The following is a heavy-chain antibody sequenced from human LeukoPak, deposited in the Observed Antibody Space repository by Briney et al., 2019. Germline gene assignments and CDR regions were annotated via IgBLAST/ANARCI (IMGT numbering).Heavy chain of an antibody. CDR2: IYTSGGT. Sequence: PSETLSLTCTVSGDSISTYYWSWIRQPPGKGLEWSGRIYTSGGTNYNPSLKSRVTMSADTPKNQFSLKLSSVTAADTAVYYCAREALGAIDYWGQGTLVTVSS. CDR3: AREALGAIDY. V-gene: IGHV4-4*07. CDR1: GDSISTYY. J-gene: IGHJ4*02. D-gene: IGHD1-26*01.